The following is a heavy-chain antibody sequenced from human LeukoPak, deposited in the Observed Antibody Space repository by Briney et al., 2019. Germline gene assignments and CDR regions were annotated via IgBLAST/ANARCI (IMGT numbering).Heavy chain of an antibody. J-gene: IGHJ4*02. CDR3: ARAQQGGYYFDY. D-gene: IGHD3-16*01. V-gene: IGHV3-48*03. CDR2: ISSSGSTI. Sequence: GGSLRLSCAASGFTFSSYEMNWVCQAPGKGLEWVSYISSSGSTIYYADSVKGRFTISRDNAKNSLYLQMNSLRAEDTAVYYCARAQQGGYYFDYWGQGTLVTVSS. CDR1: GFTFSSYE.